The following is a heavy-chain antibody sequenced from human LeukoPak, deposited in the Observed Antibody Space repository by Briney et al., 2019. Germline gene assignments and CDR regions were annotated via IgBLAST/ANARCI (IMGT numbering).Heavy chain of an antibody. CDR2: IYHSGST. V-gene: IGHV4-4*02. CDR1: GGSISSSNW. D-gene: IGHD3-10*01. J-gene: IGHJ3*02. Sequence: TGGSLRLSCAVSGGSISSSNWWSWVRQPPGKGLEWIGEIYHSGSTNYNPSLKSRVTISVDTSKDQFSLKLSSVTAADTAVYYCARHYYGSGSYSAFDIWGQGTMVTVSS. CDR3: ARHYYGSGSYSAFDI.